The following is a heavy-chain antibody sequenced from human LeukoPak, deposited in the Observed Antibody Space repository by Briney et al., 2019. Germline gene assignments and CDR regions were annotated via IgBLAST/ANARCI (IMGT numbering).Heavy chain of an antibody. CDR3: ARPDDYGDYEGDY. Sequence: PGGSLRLSCAASGFTFSSYSMNWVRQAPGKGLEWVSSISSSSSYIYYADSVKGRSTISRDNAKNSLYLQMNSLRAEDTAVYYCARPDDYGDYEGDYWGQGTLVTVSS. CDR1: GFTFSSYS. CDR2: ISSSSSYI. J-gene: IGHJ4*02. V-gene: IGHV3-21*01. D-gene: IGHD4-17*01.